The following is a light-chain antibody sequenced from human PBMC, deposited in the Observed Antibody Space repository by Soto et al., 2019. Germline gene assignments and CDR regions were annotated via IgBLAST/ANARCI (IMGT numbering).Light chain of an antibody. CDR3: AAWDDRLNGPV. V-gene: IGLV1-44*01. CDR2: SSN. CDR1: FSDIGSNV. J-gene: IGLJ7*01. Sequence: QSVLTQPPSVSGTPGQRVTISCSGSFSDIGSNVVNWYKQLPQTTPKLLIYSSNQRPSGVPDRFSGSKSGTSASLAISGLQSEDEADYYCAAWDDRLNGPVFGGGTQLTVL.